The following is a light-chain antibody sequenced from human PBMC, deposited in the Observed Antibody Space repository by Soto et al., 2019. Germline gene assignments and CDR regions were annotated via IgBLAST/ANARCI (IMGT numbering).Light chain of an antibody. CDR1: ALPKQY. CDR2: KDS. CDR3: QSADSSGTVV. Sequence: SYELTQPPSVSVSPGQTARITCSGDALPKQYAYWYQQKPGQAPVLVIYKDSERPSGIPERFSGSSSGTTVTLTISGVQAEDEADYYRQSADSSGTVVFGGGTKVTVL. V-gene: IGLV3-25*03. J-gene: IGLJ2*01.